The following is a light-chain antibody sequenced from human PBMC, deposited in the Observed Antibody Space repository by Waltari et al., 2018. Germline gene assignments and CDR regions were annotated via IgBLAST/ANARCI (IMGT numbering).Light chain of an antibody. J-gene: IGKJ2*01. CDR3: QQYNDWPYT. CDR2: GTS. Sequence: EIVMTQSPVTLSVSPGERAALSCRPSQSVRTNLAWYQQRPGQPPRLPIYGTSTRATEIPARFSGSGSGTEFTLTISSLQSEDFAVYYCQQYNDWPYTFGQGTKLEIK. V-gene: IGKV3-15*01. CDR1: QSVRTN.